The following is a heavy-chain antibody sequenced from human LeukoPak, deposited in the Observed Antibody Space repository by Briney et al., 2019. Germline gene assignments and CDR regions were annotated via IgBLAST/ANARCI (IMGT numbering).Heavy chain of an antibody. Sequence: GRSLRLSCAASGFTFDDYAMHWVRQAPGKGLEWVSGISWNSGSIGYADSVKGRFTISRDNAKNSLYLQMNGLRAEDTALYYCAKVSPLDDAFDIWGQGTMVTVSS. CDR2: ISWNSGSI. D-gene: IGHD1-1*01. CDR1: GFTFDDYA. V-gene: IGHV3-9*01. CDR3: AKVSPLDDAFDI. J-gene: IGHJ3*02.